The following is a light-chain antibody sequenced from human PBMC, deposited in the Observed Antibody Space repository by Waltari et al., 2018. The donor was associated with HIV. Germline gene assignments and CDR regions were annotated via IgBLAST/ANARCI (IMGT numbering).Light chain of an antibody. CDR1: QSVTKN. J-gene: IGKJ1*01. Sequence: EVVLTQSPPTVSVSPGGRVILSCRASQSVTKNLAWYQQKPGQAPRLVICGASTRAAGIPARFTGRGSGTQFTLTISSLQSEDFAIYYCQQYHNYWTFGQGSK. CDR2: GAS. V-gene: IGKV3-15*01. CDR3: QQYHNYWT.